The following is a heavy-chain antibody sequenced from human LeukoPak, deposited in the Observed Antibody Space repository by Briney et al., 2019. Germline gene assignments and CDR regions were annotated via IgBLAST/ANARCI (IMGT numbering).Heavy chain of an antibody. CDR1: GGSFSGYY. D-gene: IGHD3-3*01. J-gene: IGHJ6*03. CDR2: INHSGST. Sequence: PSETLSLTCAVYGGSFSGYYWSWIRQPPGKGLEWIGEINHSGSTNYNPSLKSRVTISVDTSKNQFSLKLSSVTAADTAVYYCARGQPYYDFWSGYSNTIKHYVDVWGKGTTVTVSS. V-gene: IGHV4-34*01. CDR3: ARGQPYYDFWSGYSNTIKHYVDV.